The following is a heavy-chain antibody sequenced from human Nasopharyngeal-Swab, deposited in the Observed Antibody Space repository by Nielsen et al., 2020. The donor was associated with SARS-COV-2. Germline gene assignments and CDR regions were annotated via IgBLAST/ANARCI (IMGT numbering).Heavy chain of an antibody. D-gene: IGHD2-2*01. V-gene: IGHV3-15*01. J-gene: IGHJ4*02. CDR1: GFTFSNAW. CDR3: TAECSSTSCYADY. CDR2: IKSKTDGGTT. Sequence: SCAASGFTFSNAWMSWVRQAPGKGLEWVGRIKSKTDGGTTDYAAPVKGRFTISRDDSKNTLYLQMNSLKTENTAVYYCTAECSSTSCYADYWGQGTLVTVSS.